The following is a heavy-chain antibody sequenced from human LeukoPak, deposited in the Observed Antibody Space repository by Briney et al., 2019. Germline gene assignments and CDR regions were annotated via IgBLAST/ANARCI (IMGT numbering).Heavy chain of an antibody. Sequence: GASVKVSCKAPGGTLSSYAISWVRQAPGQGLEWMGGIIPIFGTANYAQKFQGRVTITTDESTSTAYMELSSLRSEDTAVYYCARVVPYSAGGWFDPWGQGTLVTVSS. J-gene: IGHJ5*02. CDR2: IIPIFGTA. V-gene: IGHV1-69*05. CDR3: ARVVPYSAGGWFDP. D-gene: IGHD2-21*01. CDR1: GGTLSSYA.